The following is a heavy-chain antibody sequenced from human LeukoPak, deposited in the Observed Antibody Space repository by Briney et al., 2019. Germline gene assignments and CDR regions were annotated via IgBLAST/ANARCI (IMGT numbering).Heavy chain of an antibody. V-gene: IGHV4-34*01. CDR2: INHSGST. CDR3: ARGSPRDSSSWPNGFDY. CDR1: GGSFSGYY. D-gene: IGHD6-13*01. Sequence: SETLSLTCAVYGGSFSGYYWSWIRQPPGKGLEWIGEINHSGSTNYNPSLKSRVTISVDTSKNRFSLKLSSVTAADTAVYYCARGSPRDSSSWPNGFDYWGQGTLVTVSS. J-gene: IGHJ4*02.